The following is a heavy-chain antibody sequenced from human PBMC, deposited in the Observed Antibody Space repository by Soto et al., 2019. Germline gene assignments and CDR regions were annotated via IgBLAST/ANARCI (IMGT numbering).Heavy chain of an antibody. Sequence: PGGSLRLSCAASGFIVSSNYMGWVRQAPGKGLECVSVIYSGGSTDYADSVKGRFTISRDNSKNTLYLQMNSLRAEDTAVYYCAKGGLAPGYFDYWGQGTLVTVSS. CDR1: GFIVSSNY. CDR2: IYSGGST. J-gene: IGHJ4*02. CDR3: AKGGLAPGYFDY. V-gene: IGHV3-53*01.